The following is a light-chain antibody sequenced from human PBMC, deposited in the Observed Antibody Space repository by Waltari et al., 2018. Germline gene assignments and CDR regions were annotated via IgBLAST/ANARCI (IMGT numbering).Light chain of an antibody. V-gene: IGKV1-33*01. J-gene: IGKJ4*01. CDR3: QVSFHFPLT. Sequence: ASVGDRVTITCQASQDITIYLNWYQQKPGKAPKLLIYDTSKLETRVPSRFSGSGSGTHFTFTISSLQPEDIATYYCQVSFHFPLTFGGGTKLEIK. CDR1: QDITIY. CDR2: DTS.